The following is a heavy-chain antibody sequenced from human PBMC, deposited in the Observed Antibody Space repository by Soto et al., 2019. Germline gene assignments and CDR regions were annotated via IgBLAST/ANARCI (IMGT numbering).Heavy chain of an antibody. J-gene: IGHJ6*02. D-gene: IGHD2-21*02. CDR3: ARLKYCGGDCYSPHDYYYYGMDI. CDR1: GYSFTSYW. V-gene: IGHV5-51*01. Sequence: GESLKISCKGSGYSFTSYWIGWVRQMPGKGLEWMGIIYPGDSDTRYSPSFQGQVTISADKSISTAYLQWSSLKASDTAMYYCARLKYCGGDCYSPHDYYYYGMDIWGQGTMVTVSS. CDR2: IYPGDSDT.